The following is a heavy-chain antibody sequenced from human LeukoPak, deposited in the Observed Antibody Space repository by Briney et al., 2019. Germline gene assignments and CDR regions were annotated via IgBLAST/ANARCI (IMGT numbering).Heavy chain of an antibody. D-gene: IGHD6-19*01. CDR3: ARVGGGEQQLGTVAGTRGHLDY. V-gene: IGHV3-53*01. CDR1: GFTVSNNY. CDR2: IYSGGTI. J-gene: IGHJ4*02. Sequence: GGSLRLSCAASGFTVSNNYVSWVRQAPGRGLEWVSVIYSGGTIYYADSVKGRFIISRDNSKNTLFLQMNSLRADDTAVYYCARVGGGEQQLGTVAGTRGHLDYWGQGTLVTVSS.